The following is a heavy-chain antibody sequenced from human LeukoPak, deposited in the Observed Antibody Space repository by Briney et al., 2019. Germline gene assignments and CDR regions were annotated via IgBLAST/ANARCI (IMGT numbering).Heavy chain of an antibody. D-gene: IGHD6-19*01. CDR3: ARGVDPLTSPGIAVAGSFYYYYGMDV. J-gene: IGHJ6*04. CDR1: GGTFSSYA. V-gene: IGHV1-69*13. CDR2: IIPIFGTA. Sequence: ASVKVSCKASGGTFSSYAISWVRQAPGQGLEWMGGIIPIFGTANYAQKFQGRVTITADESTSTAYMELSGLRSEDTAVYYCARGVDPLTSPGIAVAGSFYYYYGMDVWGKGTTVTVSS.